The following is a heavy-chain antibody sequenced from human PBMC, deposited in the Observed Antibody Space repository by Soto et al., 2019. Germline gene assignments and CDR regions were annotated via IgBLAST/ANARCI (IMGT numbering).Heavy chain of an antibody. V-gene: IGHV1-18*01. D-gene: IGHD1-1*01. Sequence: GASVKVSCKASGYTFTSYGISRVRQAPGQGLEWMGWISAYNGNTNYAQKLQGRVTMTTDTSTSTAYMELRSLRSDDTAVYYCARAPNDWSMGAFDIWGQGTMVTVSS. CDR2: ISAYNGNT. CDR1: GYTFTSYG. J-gene: IGHJ3*02. CDR3: ARAPNDWSMGAFDI.